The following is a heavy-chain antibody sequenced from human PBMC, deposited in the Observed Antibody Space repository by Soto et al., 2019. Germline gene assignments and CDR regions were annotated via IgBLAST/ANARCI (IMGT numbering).Heavy chain of an antibody. J-gene: IGHJ4*02. Sequence: SETLSLTCTVSGGSVSSGSYYWSWIRQPPGKGLEWIGYIYYSGSTNYNPSLKSRVTISVDTSKNQFSLKLSSVTAADTAVYYCARVRYGDFEAWGQGTLVTVSS. V-gene: IGHV4-61*01. CDR1: GGSVSSGSYY. D-gene: IGHD4-17*01. CDR3: ARVRYGDFEA. CDR2: IYYSGST.